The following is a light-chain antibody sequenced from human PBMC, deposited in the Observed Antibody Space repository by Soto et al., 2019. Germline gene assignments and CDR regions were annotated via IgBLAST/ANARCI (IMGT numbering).Light chain of an antibody. CDR1: QGISTW. CDR2: AAS. J-gene: IGKJ2*02. V-gene: IGKV1-12*01. CDR3: QQANSFPRT. Sequence: DIQMTQSPSSVSASVGDTVTISCRASQGISTWLAWYQQKPGKAPKLLIYAASYLQNGVPSRFSGRGSGTDFTLTISSLQPEDCVTYYCQQANSFPRTFGQGTKLEIK.